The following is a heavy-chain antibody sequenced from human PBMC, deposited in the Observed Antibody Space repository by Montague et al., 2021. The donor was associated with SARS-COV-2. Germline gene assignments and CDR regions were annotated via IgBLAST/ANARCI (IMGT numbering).Heavy chain of an antibody. CDR3: ARGGGSGYRYYFDY. CDR2: IYYSGRT. J-gene: IGHJ4*02. Sequence: SETLSLTCTVSGGSISSYYWNWIRQPPGKGLEWIGYIYYSGRTXXXPSXXXRVTISVDTSKNQFSLKLRSVTAADTAVYYCARGGGSGYRYYFDYWGQGSLVTVSS. V-gene: IGHV4-59*01. CDR1: GGSISSYY. D-gene: IGHD3-22*01.